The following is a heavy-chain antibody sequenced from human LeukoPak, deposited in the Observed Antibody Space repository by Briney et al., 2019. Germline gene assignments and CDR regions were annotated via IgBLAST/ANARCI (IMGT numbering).Heavy chain of an antibody. J-gene: IGHJ4*02. CDR1: GYTFRSYW. V-gene: IGHV5-10-1*01. CDR2: VDPSDSNT. Sequence: GESLQISSKGSGYTFRSYWISWVRQMPGKGLEWVGRVDPSDSNTNYGPAFQGHVTISADKSKNTVYLQWSSLKASDTAMYFCAKGAAAGGCDYWGRGTLVTVSS. D-gene: IGHD6-25*01. CDR3: AKGAAAGGCDY.